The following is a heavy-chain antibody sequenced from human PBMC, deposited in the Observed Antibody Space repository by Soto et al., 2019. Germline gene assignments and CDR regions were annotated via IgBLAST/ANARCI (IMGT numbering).Heavy chain of an antibody. Sequence: ASVKVSCKASGGTFSSYAISWVREAPGQGLGLRGGIIPIFGTANYAQKFQGRVTITADESTSTAYMELSSLRSEDTAVYYCARDGGAYCGGDCYSHYYYYGMDVWGQGTTVTVYS. J-gene: IGHJ6*02. CDR1: GGTFSSYA. CDR2: IIPIFGTA. D-gene: IGHD2-21*02. V-gene: IGHV1-69*13. CDR3: ARDGGAYCGGDCYSHYYYYGMDV.